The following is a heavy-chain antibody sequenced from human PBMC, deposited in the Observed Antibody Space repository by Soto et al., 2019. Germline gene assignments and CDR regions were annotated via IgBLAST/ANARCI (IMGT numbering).Heavy chain of an antibody. D-gene: IGHD4-4*01. CDR3: ARDVIAPPNYFDR. J-gene: IGHJ5*02. V-gene: IGHV4-4*07. CDR2: MYTSGTT. Sequence: SETLSLTCSVGGSINVYYLTWLRQPAGKGLEWIGHMYTSGTTNYNASLKSRVTMSRDTSQNQFSLKLTSVTAADTAMYYCARDVIAPPNYFDRWGQGTLVTVSS. CDR1: GGSINVYY.